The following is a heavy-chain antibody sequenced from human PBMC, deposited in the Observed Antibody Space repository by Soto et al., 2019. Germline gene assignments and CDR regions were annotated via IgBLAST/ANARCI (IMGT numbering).Heavy chain of an antibody. CDR2: ISAYNGNT. V-gene: IGHV1-18*01. J-gene: IGHJ4*02. Sequence: ASVKVSCKASGYTFTSYGIGWVRQAPGQGLEWMGWISAYNGNTNYAQKLQGRVTMTTDTSTSTAYMELRSLRSDDTAVYYCARRNYDFWSGHSPTGFDYWGQGTLVTVSS. D-gene: IGHD3-3*01. CDR3: ARRNYDFWSGHSPTGFDY. CDR1: GYTFTSYG.